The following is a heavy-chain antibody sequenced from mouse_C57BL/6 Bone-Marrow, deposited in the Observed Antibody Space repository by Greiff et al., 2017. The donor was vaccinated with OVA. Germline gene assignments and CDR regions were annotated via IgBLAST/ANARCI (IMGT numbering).Heavy chain of an antibody. J-gene: IGHJ3*01. Sequence: VQLQQSGGGLVKPGGSLKLSCAASGFTFSSYAMSWVRQTPEKRLEWVATISDGGSYTYYPDNVKGRFTISRDNAKNNLYLQMSHLKSEDTAMYYCARLGIYDGYYRFAYWGQGTLVTVSA. CDR3: ARLGIYDGYYRFAY. D-gene: IGHD2-3*01. CDR1: GFTFSSYA. V-gene: IGHV5-4*01. CDR2: ISDGGSYT.